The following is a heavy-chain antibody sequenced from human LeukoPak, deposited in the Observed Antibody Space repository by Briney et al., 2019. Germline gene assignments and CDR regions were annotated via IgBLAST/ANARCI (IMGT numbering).Heavy chain of an antibody. V-gene: IGHV3-23*01. J-gene: IGHJ1*01. Sequence: PGGSLRLSCAASGFTFSSFAMSWVRQAPGKGLAWASAISVDGSMGHYSDSVKGRFSISRDNSKNTLYLQMDSLRAEDTALYYCAQGSYGDYGGQLQNWGQGTLVTVSS. CDR3: AQGSYGDYGGQLQN. CDR1: GFTFSSFA. CDR2: ISVDGSMG. D-gene: IGHD4-23*01.